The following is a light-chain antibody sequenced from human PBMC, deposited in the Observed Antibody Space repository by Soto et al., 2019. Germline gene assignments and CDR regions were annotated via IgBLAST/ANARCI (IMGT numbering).Light chain of an antibody. CDR2: DAS. CDR1: QSISNW. Sequence: DIQMTQSPSTLSASVGDRVTITCRASQSISNWLAWYQQKPGKGPKVLIFDASNLQTGVPSRFSGSGSETEFTLTISSLQPDDFATYYCQQYHNWWTFGQGTKVDIK. CDR3: QQYHNWWT. V-gene: IGKV1-5*01. J-gene: IGKJ1*01.